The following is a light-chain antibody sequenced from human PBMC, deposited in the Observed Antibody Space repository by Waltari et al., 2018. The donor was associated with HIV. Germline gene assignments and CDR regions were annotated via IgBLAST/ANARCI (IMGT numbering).Light chain of an antibody. CDR1: SSNIGAGYD. CDR3: QSYDSSLSGYV. CDR2: GNG. Sequence: QSVLTQPPSVSGAPGQRVPISCTGSSSNIGAGYDVHWYQQLPGTAPKLLIYGNGDRPSGVPDRFSGAKSGASASLAITRRQAEDEADYYCQSYDSSLSGYVFGTGTKVTVL. V-gene: IGLV1-40*01. J-gene: IGLJ1*01.